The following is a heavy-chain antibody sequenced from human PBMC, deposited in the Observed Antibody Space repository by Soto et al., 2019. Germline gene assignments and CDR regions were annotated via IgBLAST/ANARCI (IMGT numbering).Heavy chain of an antibody. CDR1: GGSIIGYY. CDR3: ARYPRLEY. V-gene: IGHV4-59*08. CDR2: IYYTGST. Sequence: LEALSLTCTVSGGSIIGYYWSWIRQPPGRRLEWIGYIYYTGSTNYNPSLRSRVTISIDTSKNQFSLKLSSVTAADTAVYYCARYPRLEYWGQGNLVTVSS. J-gene: IGHJ4*02.